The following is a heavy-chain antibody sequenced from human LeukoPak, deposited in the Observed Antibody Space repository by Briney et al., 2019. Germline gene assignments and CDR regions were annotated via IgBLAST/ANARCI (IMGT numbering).Heavy chain of an antibody. D-gene: IGHD3-22*01. V-gene: IGHV3-49*04. J-gene: IGHJ3*02. Sequence: GGSLRLSCTGFGFTFRDYAVSWVRQAPGKGLECIGFIRSKVYGGTTEYAASVKGRFTISRDDSKSIAYLQMNSLKTEDTAVYYCTRDPYYFDSSGYYHHAFDIRGQGTMVAVSS. CDR2: IRSKVYGGTT. CDR1: GFTFRDYA. CDR3: TRDPYYFDSSGYYHHAFDI.